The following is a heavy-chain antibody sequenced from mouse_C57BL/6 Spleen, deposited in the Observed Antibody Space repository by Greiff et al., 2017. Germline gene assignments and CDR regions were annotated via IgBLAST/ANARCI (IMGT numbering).Heavy chain of an antibody. CDR3: ARDATSHYLDV. CDR1: GYTFTDYY. Sequence: VQLQQSGPVLVKPGASVKMSCKASGYTFTDYYMNWVKQSHGKSLEWIGAINPCNGGTSYNQKFKGKDTLTVDKSSSTAYMELNSLTSEDSAVYCCARDATSHYLDVWGTGTTVTVSS. CDR2: INPCNGGT. V-gene: IGHV1-19*01. D-gene: IGHD6-1*01. J-gene: IGHJ1*03.